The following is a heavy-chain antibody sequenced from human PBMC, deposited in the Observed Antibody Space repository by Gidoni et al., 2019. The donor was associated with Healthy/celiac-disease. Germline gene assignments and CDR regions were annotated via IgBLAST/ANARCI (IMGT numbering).Heavy chain of an antibody. D-gene: IGHD6-19*01. CDR3: TTDPVYRSVAGT. Sequence: LEWVGRINSTTDGGPTDYAAPVKGRFTISRDDSKITLYLQMNSLKTADTAVYYCTTDPVYRSVAGTWGQGTLVTVSS. J-gene: IGHJ4*02. CDR2: INSTTDGGPT. V-gene: IGHV3-15*01.